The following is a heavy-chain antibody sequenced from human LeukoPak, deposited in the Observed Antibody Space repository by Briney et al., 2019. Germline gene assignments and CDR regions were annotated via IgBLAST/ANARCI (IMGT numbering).Heavy chain of an antibody. V-gene: IGHV3-33*01. D-gene: IGHD3-10*01. Sequence: GGSLRLSCAASGFTFSSYGMHRVRQAPGKGLEWVAVIWYDGSNKYYADSVKGRFTISRDNSKNTLYLQMNSLRAEDTAVYYCARERYGSGATGGFDYWGQGTLVTVSS. CDR1: GFTFSSYG. CDR3: ARERYGSGATGGFDY. CDR2: IWYDGSNK. J-gene: IGHJ4*02.